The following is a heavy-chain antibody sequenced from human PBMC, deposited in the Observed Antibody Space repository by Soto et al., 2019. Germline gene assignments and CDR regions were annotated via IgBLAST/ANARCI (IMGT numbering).Heavy chain of an antibody. CDR1: GGSISSYY. Sequence: SETLSLTCTVSGGSISSYYWSWIRQPPGKGLEWIGYIYYSGSTNYNPSLKSRVTISVDTSKNQFSLKLSSVTAADTAVYYCARGHDDILTGRHYYYYYMDVWGKGTTVTVSS. D-gene: IGHD3-9*01. J-gene: IGHJ6*03. V-gene: IGHV4-59*12. CDR3: ARGHDDILTGRHYYYYYMDV. CDR2: IYYSGST.